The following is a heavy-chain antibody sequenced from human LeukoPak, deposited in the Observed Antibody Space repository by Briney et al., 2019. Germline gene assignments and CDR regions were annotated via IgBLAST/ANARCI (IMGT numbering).Heavy chain of an antibody. CDR3: ARSPPLKGHGMDV. CDR1: GYTFTGYY. CDR2: INPNSGGT. J-gene: IGHJ6*02. V-gene: IGHV1-2*02. Sequence: ASVTVSFKASGYTFTGYYMHWVRQAPGQGLEWMGWINPNSGGTNYAQKFQGRVTMTRDTSISTAYMELSRLRSDDTAVSYCARSPPLKGHGMDVWGQGTTVTVSS.